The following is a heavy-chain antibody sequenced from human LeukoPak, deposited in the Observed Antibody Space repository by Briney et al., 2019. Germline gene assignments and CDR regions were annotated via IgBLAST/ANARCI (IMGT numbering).Heavy chain of an antibody. Sequence: SETLSFTSTVSGGSISSSSYYWGWIRQPPGKGLGWIGSIYYTGSDHYNPCLKSRVTISVDTSKNQFSLKLRSVTAADTAVYYCARRPREQQLVRRGEPFDYWGQGTLVTVSS. J-gene: IGHJ4*02. D-gene: IGHD6-13*01. V-gene: IGHV4-39*01. CDR2: IYYTGSD. CDR1: GGSISSSSYY. CDR3: ARRPREQQLVRRGEPFDY.